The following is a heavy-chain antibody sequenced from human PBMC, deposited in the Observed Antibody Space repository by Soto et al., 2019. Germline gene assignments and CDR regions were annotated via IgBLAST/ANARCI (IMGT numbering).Heavy chain of an antibody. J-gene: IGHJ4*02. D-gene: IGHD2-15*01. CDR3: TRVSPDCSDGSCYPLN. CDR2: IRSNIYDGTT. V-gene: IGHV3-49*03. Sequence: GGSLRLFCMASGFTFRDYAISWFRQAPGKGLQWASFIRSNIYDGTTEYDASVKGRFTISRDDSKTVAYLQMNSLNTEDTGVYYCTRVSPDCSDGSCYPLNWGQGTLVTVSS. CDR1: GFTFRDYA.